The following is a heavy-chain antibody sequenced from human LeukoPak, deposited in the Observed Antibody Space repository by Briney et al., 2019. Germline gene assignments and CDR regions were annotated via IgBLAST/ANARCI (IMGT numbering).Heavy chain of an antibody. CDR3: ARDRRGVGAAPFDY. Sequence: SVTLSLTCTVSGGSISSYYWSWIRQPPGKGLEWIGYIYYSGSTNYNPSLKSRVTISVDTSKNQFSLKLSSVTAADTAVYYCARDRRGVGAAPFDYWGQGTLVTVSS. V-gene: IGHV4-59*01. J-gene: IGHJ4*02. D-gene: IGHD1-26*01. CDR1: GGSISSYY. CDR2: IYYSGST.